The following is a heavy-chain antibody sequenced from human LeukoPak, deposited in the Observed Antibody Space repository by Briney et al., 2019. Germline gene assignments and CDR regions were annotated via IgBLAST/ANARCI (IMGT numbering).Heavy chain of an antibody. D-gene: IGHD1-26*01. CDR3: ARAGHSGSYPKPNWFDP. Sequence: SETLSLTCTVYGGSFSGYYWGWIRHPPGKGREWLGEINHSGSTNYNPSLKSRVTISVDTSKNQFSLKLSSVTAADTAVYYCARAGHSGSYPKPNWFDPWGQGTLVTVSS. CDR1: GGSFSGYY. J-gene: IGHJ5*02. V-gene: IGHV4-34*01. CDR2: INHSGST.